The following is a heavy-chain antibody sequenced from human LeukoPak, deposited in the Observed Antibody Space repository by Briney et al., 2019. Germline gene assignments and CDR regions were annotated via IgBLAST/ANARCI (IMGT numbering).Heavy chain of an antibody. J-gene: IGHJ4*02. Sequence: PGGSLRLSCAASGFTFSSYWMHWVRQAPGKGLVWVSRINSDGSGTSYADSVKGRFTISRDNAKNTLYLQMNSLRAEDTAAYYCVRGNFNGGIDYWGQGTLVTVSS. V-gene: IGHV3-74*01. CDR1: GFTFSSYW. CDR3: VRGNFNGGIDY. CDR2: INSDGSGT.